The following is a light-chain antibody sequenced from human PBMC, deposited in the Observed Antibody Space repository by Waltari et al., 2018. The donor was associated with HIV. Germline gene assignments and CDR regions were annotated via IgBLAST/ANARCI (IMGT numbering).Light chain of an antibody. CDR3: QQRSDWPPT. V-gene: IGKV3-11*01. CDR2: DAS. J-gene: IGKJ1*01. CDR1: QSVGSY. Sequence: EIVLTQSPATLSLSPGERPTLSCRASQSVGSYLGWYQQKPGQAPRLLIYDASNRATVIPARFSGSGSGTDFTLTISSLEPEDFAVYYCQQRSDWPPTFGQGTKVEIK.